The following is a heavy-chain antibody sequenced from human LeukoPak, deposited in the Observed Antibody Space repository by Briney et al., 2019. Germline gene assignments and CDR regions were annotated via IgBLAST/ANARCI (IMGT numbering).Heavy chain of an antibody. Sequence: ASVKVSCKASGYTFTSYDINWVRQATGQGLEWMGWMNPNSGNTGYAQKFQGRVTMTRNTSISTAYMELSSLRSEDTAVYYCASFMAGTTLDYYYGMDVWGQGTTVTVSS. J-gene: IGHJ6*02. CDR1: GYTFTSYD. CDR2: MNPNSGNT. V-gene: IGHV1-8*01. CDR3: ASFMAGTTLDYYYGMDV. D-gene: IGHD6-19*01.